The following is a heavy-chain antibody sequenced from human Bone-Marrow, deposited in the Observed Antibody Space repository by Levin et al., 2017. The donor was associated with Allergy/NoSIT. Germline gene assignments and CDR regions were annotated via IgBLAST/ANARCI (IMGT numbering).Heavy chain of an antibody. CDR2: IYSGGST. CDR1: GFTVSSNY. Sequence: GGSLRLSCAASGFTVSSNYMSWVRQAPGKGLEWVSVIYSGGSTYYADSVKGRFTISRDNSKNTLYLQMNSLRAEDTAVYYCARARYPMVRGVLGFDPWGQGTLVTVSS. CDR3: ARARYPMVRGVLGFDP. D-gene: IGHD3-10*01. V-gene: IGHV3-66*01. J-gene: IGHJ5*02.